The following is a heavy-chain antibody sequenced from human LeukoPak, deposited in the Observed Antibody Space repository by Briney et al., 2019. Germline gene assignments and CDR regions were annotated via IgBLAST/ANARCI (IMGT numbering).Heavy chain of an antibody. V-gene: IGHV4-4*07. J-gene: IGHJ4*02. CDR3: ARAMRRHCSGGSCYLEN. Sequence: SETLSLTCNVSGESISSHYWSWIRQPAGKGLEWIGRIYTSGSTNYNPSLKSRVTISVDTSKNQFSLKLSSVTAADTAVYYCARAMRRHCSGGSCYLENWGQGTLVTVSS. CDR2: IYTSGST. D-gene: IGHD2-15*01. CDR1: GESISSHY.